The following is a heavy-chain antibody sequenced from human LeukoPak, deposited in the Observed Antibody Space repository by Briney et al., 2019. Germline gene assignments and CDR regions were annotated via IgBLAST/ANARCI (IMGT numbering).Heavy chain of an antibody. CDR3: AKNRWGSVATPDS. CDR2: ISSSGSTK. J-gene: IGHJ4*02. V-gene: IGHV3-48*03. Sequence: GGSLRLSCAASGFTFSSYEMNWVRQAPGKGLEWVSYISSSGSTKYYADSVKGRFTISRDNAKNSLYLQMNSLRTEDTALYYCAKNRWGSVATPDSWGQGTLVTVSS. CDR1: GFTFSSYE. D-gene: IGHD5-12*01.